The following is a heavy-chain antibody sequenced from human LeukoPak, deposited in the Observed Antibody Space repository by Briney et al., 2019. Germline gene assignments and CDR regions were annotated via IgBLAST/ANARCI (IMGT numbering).Heavy chain of an antibody. Sequence: SGGSLRLSCTASGFTFSNYGMHWVRQAPGKGLEWVAVISYDGSNEYYADSVKGRFTISRDNSKNTLFLQMNSLRAEDTAVYYCAKDRGYYDSSGYYYGFWDYWGQGTLVTVSS. CDR3: AKDRGYYDSSGYYYGFWDY. D-gene: IGHD3-22*01. J-gene: IGHJ4*02. V-gene: IGHV3-30*18. CDR2: ISYDGSNE. CDR1: GFTFSNYG.